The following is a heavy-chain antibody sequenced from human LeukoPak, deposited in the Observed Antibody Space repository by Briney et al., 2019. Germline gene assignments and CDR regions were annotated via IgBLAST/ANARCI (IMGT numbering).Heavy chain of an antibody. CDR2: INHSGST. Sequence: PSETLSLTCAVYGGSFSGYYWSWIRQPPGKGLEWIGEINHSGSTNYNPSLKSRVTISVDTSKNQFSLKLSSVTAADTAVYYCARKGRRNFDYWGQGTLVTVSS. V-gene: IGHV4-34*01. CDR1: GGSFSGYY. CDR3: ARKGRRNFDY. J-gene: IGHJ4*02. D-gene: IGHD1-14*01.